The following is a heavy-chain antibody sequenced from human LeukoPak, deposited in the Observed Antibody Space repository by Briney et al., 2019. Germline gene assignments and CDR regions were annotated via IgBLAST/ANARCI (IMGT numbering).Heavy chain of an antibody. CDR1: GYTFTGYY. CDR3: ARESSGSGPDAFDI. V-gene: IGHV1-2*02. J-gene: IGHJ3*02. CDR2: INPNSGGT. D-gene: IGHD2-15*01. Sequence: ASVKVSCNASGYTFTGYYMHWVRQAPGQGLEWMGWINPNSGGTNYAQKFQGRVTMTRDTSISTAYMELSRLRSDDTAVYYCARESSGSGPDAFDIWGQGTMVTVSS.